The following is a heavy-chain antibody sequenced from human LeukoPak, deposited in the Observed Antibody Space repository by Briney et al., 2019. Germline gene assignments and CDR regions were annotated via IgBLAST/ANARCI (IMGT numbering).Heavy chain of an antibody. CDR1: GGSISSYY. J-gene: IGHJ5*02. V-gene: IGHV4-59*12. CDR2: IYYSGST. Sequence: PSETLSLTCTVSGGSISSYYWSWIRQPPGKGLEWIGYIYYSGSTYYNPSLMSRVTISVDTSKNQFSLKLSSVTAADTAVYYCARDILLRFLDPWGQGTLVTVSS. D-gene: IGHD3-3*01. CDR3: ARDILLRFLDP.